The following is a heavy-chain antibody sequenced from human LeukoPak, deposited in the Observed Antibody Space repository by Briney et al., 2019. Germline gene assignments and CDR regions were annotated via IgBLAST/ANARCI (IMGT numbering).Heavy chain of an antibody. V-gene: IGHV1-24*01. D-gene: IGHD3-10*01. Sequence: ASVKVSCKVSGYTLTELSMHWVRQAPGKGLEWMGGFDPEDGETIYAQKFQGRVTMTEDTSTDTAYMELSSLRSEDTAVYYCATLPYYGSGGGAPAHWFDPWGQGTLVTVSS. CDR3: ATLPYYGSGGGAPAHWFDP. CDR1: GYTLTELS. J-gene: IGHJ5*02. CDR2: FDPEDGET.